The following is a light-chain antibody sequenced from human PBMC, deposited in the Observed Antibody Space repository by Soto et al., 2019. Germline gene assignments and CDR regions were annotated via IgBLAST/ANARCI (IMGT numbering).Light chain of an antibody. V-gene: IGLV6-57*04. J-gene: IGLJ3*02. CDR3: QTYEGTSWV. CDR2: EDN. Sequence: NFMLTQPHSVSESPGKTVTISCTRSSGSIGSNYVQWYQQRPGSAPTTVIYEDNQRPSGVPDRFSGSIDSSSNTASLTLSGLRTEDEADYYCQTYEGTSWVFGVGTKLTVL. CDR1: SGSIGSNY.